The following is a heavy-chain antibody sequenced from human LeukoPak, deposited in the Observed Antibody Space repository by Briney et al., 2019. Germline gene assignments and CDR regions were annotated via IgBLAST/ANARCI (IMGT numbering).Heavy chain of an antibody. Sequence: GASVKVSCKASGYTFTSYGISWVRQAPGQGLEWMGWISPYNGNTNYAQKYQGRVTMTTDTSTSTAYMELRSLRSDDTAVYYCARGLSMVRGVIFYYGMDVWGQGTTVTVSS. V-gene: IGHV1-18*01. CDR3: ARGLSMVRGVIFYYGMDV. J-gene: IGHJ6*02. CDR2: ISPYNGNT. D-gene: IGHD3-10*01. CDR1: GYTFTSYG.